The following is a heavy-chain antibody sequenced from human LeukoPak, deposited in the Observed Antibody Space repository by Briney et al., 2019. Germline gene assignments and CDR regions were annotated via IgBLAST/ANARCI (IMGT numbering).Heavy chain of an antibody. D-gene: IGHD2-8*01. V-gene: IGHV3-23*01. CDR2: VSGPGHDT. CDR3: AKDQFARNGVYDAIDV. J-gene: IGHJ3*01. Sequence: SGGSLRLSCAASEFIFSDYAMSWVRQAPGKGLEWVAVVSGPGHDTWYADSVKGRFTISRDNSKNTLYSQMNSPRAGDTAVYYCAKDQFARNGVYDAIDVWGQGKMVTVSS. CDR1: EFIFSDYA.